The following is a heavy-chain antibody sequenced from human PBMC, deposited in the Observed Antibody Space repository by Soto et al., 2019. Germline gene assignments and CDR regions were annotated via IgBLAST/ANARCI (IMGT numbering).Heavy chain of an antibody. D-gene: IGHD5-12*01. CDR1: GGSISSYY. J-gene: IGHJ6*03. CDR3: ASGYSGYDPGGYYYYMDV. Sequence: SETLSLTCTVSGGSISSYYWSWIRQPPGKGLEWIGYIYYSGSTNYNPSLKSRVTISVDTSKNQFSLKLSSVTAADTAVYYCASGYSGYDPGGYYYYMDVWGKGTTVTVSS. V-gene: IGHV4-59*01. CDR2: IYYSGST.